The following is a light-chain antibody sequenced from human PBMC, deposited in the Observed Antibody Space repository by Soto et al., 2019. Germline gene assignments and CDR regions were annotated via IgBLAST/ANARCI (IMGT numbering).Light chain of an antibody. CDR1: QSVSSSY. V-gene: IGKV3-20*01. Sequence: EIVLTQSPGTPSLSPGERATLSCRASQSVSSSYLAWYQQKPGQAPRLLIYGASSRATGIPDRFSGSGSGTDFTLTISRLEPEDVAVYYGQQYCSSGFTFGPGTKVDIK. CDR2: GAS. J-gene: IGKJ3*01. CDR3: QQYCSSGFT.